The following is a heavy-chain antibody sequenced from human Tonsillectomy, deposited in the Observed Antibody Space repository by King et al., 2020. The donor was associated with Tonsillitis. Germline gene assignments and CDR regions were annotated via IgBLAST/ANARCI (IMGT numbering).Heavy chain of an antibody. J-gene: IGHJ4*02. D-gene: IGHD5-18*01. Sequence: QLQESGSGLVKPSQTLSLTCAVSGGSISSGGYSWSWIRQPPGKGLEWIGYIYHSGSTYYNPSLKSRVTISVDRSKNQFSLKLSSVTAADTAVYYCARADRYSYGLLFDYWGQGTLVTVSS. V-gene: IGHV4-30-2*01. CDR1: GGSISSGGYS. CDR3: ARADRYSYGLLFDY. CDR2: IYHSGST.